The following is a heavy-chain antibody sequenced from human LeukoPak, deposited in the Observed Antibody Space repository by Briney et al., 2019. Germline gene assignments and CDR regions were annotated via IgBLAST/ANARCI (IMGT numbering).Heavy chain of an antibody. CDR3: ARPYLRLGAFDI. V-gene: IGHV4-38-2*01. CDR2: VYHSGST. CDR1: GYSIRTGYY. Sequence: SETLSLTCGVSGYSIRTGYYWGWVRQPPGKDLEWIGSVYHSGSTYYNPSLKSRVNILVDTSKNQFSLSLTSVTAADTAVYYFARPYLRLGAFDIWGQGTMVTVSS. J-gene: IGHJ3*02.